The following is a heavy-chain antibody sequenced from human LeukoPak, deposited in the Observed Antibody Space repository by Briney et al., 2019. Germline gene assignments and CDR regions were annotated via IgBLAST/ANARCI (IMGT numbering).Heavy chain of an antibody. D-gene: IGHD1-26*01. V-gene: IGHV1-24*01. J-gene: IGHJ4*02. CDR3: ATVHLQIRRADNFDY. CDR2: FDPEDGET. CDR1: GYTLTELS. Sequence: ASVKVSCKVSGYTLTELSMHWVRQAPGKGLEWMGGFDPEDGETIYAQKFQGRVTMTEDTSTDTAYMELSSLRSEDTAVYYCATVHLQIRRADNFDYWGQGTLVTVSS.